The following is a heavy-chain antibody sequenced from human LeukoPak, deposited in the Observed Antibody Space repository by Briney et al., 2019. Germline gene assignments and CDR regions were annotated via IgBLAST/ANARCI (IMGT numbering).Heavy chain of an antibody. CDR3: ASPSLGYCSSTSCDGFDY. Sequence: SETLSLTCTVSGGSLSSSSYYWGWIRQPPGKGLEWIGSIYYSGSTYYNPSLKGRATLSVDTPKNQFSLKLSSVTAADTAVYYCASPSLGYCSSTSCDGFDYWGQGTLVTVSS. J-gene: IGHJ4*02. CDR1: GGSLSSSSYY. D-gene: IGHD2-2*01. CDR2: IYYSGST. V-gene: IGHV4-39*01.